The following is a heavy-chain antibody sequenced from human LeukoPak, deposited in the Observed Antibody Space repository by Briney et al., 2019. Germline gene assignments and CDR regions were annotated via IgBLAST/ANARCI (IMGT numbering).Heavy chain of an antibody. D-gene: IGHD1-1*01. CDR2: ISSSGSTI. V-gene: IGHV3-48*04. CDR1: GFTFSSYA. Sequence: GGSLRLSCSASGFTFSSYAMHWVRQAPGKGLEWVSYISSSGSTIYYADSVKGRFTISRDNAKNSLYLQMNSLRAEDTAVYYCARAGEGWNDNGDYWGQGTLVTVSS. CDR3: ARAGEGWNDNGDY. J-gene: IGHJ4*02.